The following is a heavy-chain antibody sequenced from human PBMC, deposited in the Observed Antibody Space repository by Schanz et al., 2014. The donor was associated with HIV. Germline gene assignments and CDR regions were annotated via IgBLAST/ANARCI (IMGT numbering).Heavy chain of an antibody. Sequence: QVQLQESGPGLVKPSETLSLTCTVSGGSISSSSYYWGWIRQPPGKGLEWIGEINHSGSTNYNPSLKSRVTISVDTSKNHFSLELPSVTAADTAVYYCAKLILFDNHDFWSGYPDWGQGTLVTVSS. J-gene: IGHJ4*02. V-gene: IGHV4-39*02. CDR1: GGSISSSSYY. CDR3: AKLILFDNHDFWSGYPD. D-gene: IGHD3-3*01. CDR2: INHSGST.